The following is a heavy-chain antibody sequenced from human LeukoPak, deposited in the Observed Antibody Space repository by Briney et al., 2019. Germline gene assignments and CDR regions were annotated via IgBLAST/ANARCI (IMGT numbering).Heavy chain of an antibody. D-gene: IGHD1-14*01. CDR3: ARRPGN. Sequence: GGSLRLSCAASGFTFSSYTMSWVRQAPGKGLEWVSGVSGSGGNIHYADSVKGRFTISRDSSKNTLFLQMNDLTVEDTARYYCARRPGNWGQGILVTVSS. CDR2: VSGSGGNI. V-gene: IGHV3-23*01. J-gene: IGHJ1*01. CDR1: GFTFSSYT.